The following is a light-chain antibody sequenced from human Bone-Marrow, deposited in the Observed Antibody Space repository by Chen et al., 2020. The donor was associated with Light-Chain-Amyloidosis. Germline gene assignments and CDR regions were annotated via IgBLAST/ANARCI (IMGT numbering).Light chain of an antibody. Sequence: DIVMTQSPDYLAVSLGERATINCKSSESPLYRSNKKNYLGWYQQKPGQSPKLLMYWASTRESGVPDRFSGSGSGTDFTLTISSLQAEDVAVYYCQQYYSTPYTFGPGTKLEIQ. J-gene: IGKJ2*01. CDR3: QQYYSTPYT. V-gene: IGKV4-1*01. CDR1: ESPLYRSNKKNY. CDR2: WAS.